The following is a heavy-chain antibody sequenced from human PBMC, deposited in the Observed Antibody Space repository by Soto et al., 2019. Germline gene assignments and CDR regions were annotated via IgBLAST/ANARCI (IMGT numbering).Heavy chain of an antibody. Sequence: QVTVKESGPVLVKPTETLTLTCTVSGFSLSNDGLGVSWISQPPGKALEWLAHIFSNDEKSYSTSLKSRLTISKDTSKSQVVLTMTNMDPVDTATYYCASTYSTSWYWFDPWGQGTLVTVSS. V-gene: IGHV2-26*04. CDR1: GFSLSNDGLG. CDR3: ASTYSTSWYWFDP. D-gene: IGHD6-13*01. CDR2: IFSNDEK. J-gene: IGHJ5*02.